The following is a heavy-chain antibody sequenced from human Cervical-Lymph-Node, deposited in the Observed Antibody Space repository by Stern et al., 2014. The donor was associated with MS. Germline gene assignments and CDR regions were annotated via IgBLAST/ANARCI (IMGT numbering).Heavy chain of an antibody. V-gene: IGHV4-61*02. D-gene: IGHD1-26*01. CDR1: GGSISSSGYY. CDR2: IHDSGST. Sequence: VQLVESGPGLVKPSQTLSLTCTVSGGSISSSGYYWSWIRQPADKGLEWIGRIHDSGSTYYNPSLKRRVPISMDTAKNKFSLKLPSVTAADTAVYYCATTRWDLFTWNWFDPWGQGTLVTVSS. CDR3: ATTRWDLFTWNWFDP. J-gene: IGHJ5*02.